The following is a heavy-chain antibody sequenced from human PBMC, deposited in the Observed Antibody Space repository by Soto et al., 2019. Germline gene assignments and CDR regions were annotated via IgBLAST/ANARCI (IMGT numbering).Heavy chain of an antibody. CDR3: ARREEAAGIGGYYYYYSMDV. D-gene: IGHD6-13*01. CDR1: GFTFSSYE. CDR2: ISSSGSTI. Sequence: GGSLRLSCAASGFTFSSYEMNWVRQAPGKGLEWVSYISSSGSTIYYADSVKGRFTISRDNAKNSLYLQMNSLRAEDTAVYYCARREEAAGIGGYYYYYSMDVWGQGTTATVSS. J-gene: IGHJ6*02. V-gene: IGHV3-48*03.